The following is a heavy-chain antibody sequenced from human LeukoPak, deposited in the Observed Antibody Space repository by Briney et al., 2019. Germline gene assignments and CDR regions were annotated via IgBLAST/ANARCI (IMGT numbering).Heavy chain of an antibody. CDR1: GFTFSSYA. CDR2: ISGSGGST. Sequence: PGGSLRLSCAASGFTFSSYAMSWVRQAPGKGLEWVSAISGSGGSTYYADSVKGRFTISRDNAKNSLYLQMNSLRAEDTALYYCAKDTGYSSSLGENWFDPWGQGTLVTVSS. D-gene: IGHD6-13*01. CDR3: AKDTGYSSSLGENWFDP. V-gene: IGHV3-23*01. J-gene: IGHJ5*02.